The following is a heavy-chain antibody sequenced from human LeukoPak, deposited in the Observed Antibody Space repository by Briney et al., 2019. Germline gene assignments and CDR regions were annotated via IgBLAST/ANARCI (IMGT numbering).Heavy chain of an antibody. D-gene: IGHD4-17*01. Sequence: GGSLRLSCAASGFTFSSYWMSWVRQAPGKGLEWVANIKEDGSEKYYVDSVKGRFTITRDNAKNSLYLQMNSLRAEDTAVYYCARDPTGGARFDYWGQGTLVTVSS. CDR2: IKEDGSEK. J-gene: IGHJ4*02. CDR1: GFTFSSYW. CDR3: ARDPTGGARFDY. V-gene: IGHV3-7*01.